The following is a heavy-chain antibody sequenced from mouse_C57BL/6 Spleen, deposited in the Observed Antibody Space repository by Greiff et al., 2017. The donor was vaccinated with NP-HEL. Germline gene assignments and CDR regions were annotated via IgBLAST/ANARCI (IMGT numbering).Heavy chain of an antibody. CDR3: ARSYSLYYFDY. J-gene: IGHJ2*01. V-gene: IGHV1-55*01. Sequence: QVQLQQPGPELVKPGASVKMSCKASGYTFTSYWITWVKQRPGQGLEWIGDIYPGSGSTNYNEKFKSKATLTVNTSSSAAYMQRSRLTSEDSAVYYGARSYSLYYFDYWGQGTTLTVSS. CDR1: GYTFTSYW. CDR2: IYPGSGST.